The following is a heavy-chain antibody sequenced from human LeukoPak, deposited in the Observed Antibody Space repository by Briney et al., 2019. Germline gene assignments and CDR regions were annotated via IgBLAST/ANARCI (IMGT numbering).Heavy chain of an antibody. J-gene: IGHJ4*02. V-gene: IGHV3-74*01. Sequence: GGSLRLSCAASEFTFSSYWMHWVRQAPGKGLVWVSRINSDGSSTGYADSVKGRLTISRDNTKNTLYLQMNSLRAEDTALYYCARDPGEDSRGYWGQGTLVTVSS. CDR1: EFTFSSYW. CDR3: ARDPGEDSRGY. CDR2: INSDGSST. D-gene: IGHD6-13*01.